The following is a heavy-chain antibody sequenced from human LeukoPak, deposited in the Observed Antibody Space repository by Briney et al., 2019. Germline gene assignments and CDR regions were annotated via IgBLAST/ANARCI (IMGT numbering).Heavy chain of an antibody. V-gene: IGHV3-7*01. J-gene: IGHJ4*02. CDR1: GFTFSSYW. D-gene: IGHD3-10*01. CDR2: IKQDGSEK. CDR3: ASHSYGSPFDY. Sequence: GGSLRLSCAASGFTFSSYWMSWVRQAPGKGLEWVANIKQDGSEKYYVDSVKGRFTISRDNAKNSLYLQMNSLRAEDTAVYYCASHSYGSPFDYWGQGTLVTVSS.